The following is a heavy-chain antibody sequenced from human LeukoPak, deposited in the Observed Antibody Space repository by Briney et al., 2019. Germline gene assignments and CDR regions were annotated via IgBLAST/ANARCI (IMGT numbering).Heavy chain of an antibody. D-gene: IGHD1-26*01. Sequence: ASVKVSCKASGYTFTSYGISWVRQAPGQGLEWMGWISAYNGNTNYAQKLPGRVTMTTDTSTSTAYMELRSLRSDDTAVYYCARDGSYWAYYYGMDVWGQGTTVTVSS. J-gene: IGHJ6*02. V-gene: IGHV1-18*01. CDR2: ISAYNGNT. CDR1: GYTFTSYG. CDR3: ARDGSYWAYYYGMDV.